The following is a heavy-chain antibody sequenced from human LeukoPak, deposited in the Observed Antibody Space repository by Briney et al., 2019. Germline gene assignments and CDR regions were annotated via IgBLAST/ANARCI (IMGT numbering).Heavy chain of an antibody. Sequence: SETLSLTCTVSGGSISSYYRSWIRQPPGKGLEWIGYIYYSGSTNYNPSLKSRVTISVDTSKNQFSLKLSSVTAADTAVYYCARQTDYYDSLYFDYWGQGTLVTVSS. CDR2: IYYSGST. J-gene: IGHJ4*02. D-gene: IGHD3-22*01. V-gene: IGHV4-59*08. CDR1: GGSISSYY. CDR3: ARQTDYYDSLYFDY.